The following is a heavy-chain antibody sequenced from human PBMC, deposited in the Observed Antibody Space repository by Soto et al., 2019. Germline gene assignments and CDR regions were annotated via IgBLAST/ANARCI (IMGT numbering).Heavy chain of an antibody. Sequence: SETLSLTCSVSGVSIGISSHYWAWIRQAPGQGLEWIGSGYQSGNTYYNPSLGNRVAVSVDTSTNQISLTVKSVTAADTGVYFCARHARPNEFDLWGQGTPVTVSP. CDR2: GYQSGNT. CDR1: GVSIGISSHY. D-gene: IGHD6-6*01. J-gene: IGHJ4*02. V-gene: IGHV4-39*01. CDR3: ARHARPNEFDL.